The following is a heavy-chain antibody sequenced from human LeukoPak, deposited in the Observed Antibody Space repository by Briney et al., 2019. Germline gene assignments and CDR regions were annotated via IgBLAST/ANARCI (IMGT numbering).Heavy chain of an antibody. J-gene: IGHJ6*02. D-gene: IGHD1-1*01. CDR2: ITHSGST. CDR3: ATVQVEDYLTHGMDA. CDR1: GGSFNSYY. V-gene: IGHV4-34*01. Sequence: SETLSLTCGVYGGSFNSYYWSWIRQSPGKGLEWIGEITHSGSTTYSPSLKSRVAMSVDTSTKHFSLKLTSVTAADTTVYYCATVQVEDYLTHGMDAWAKGPRSPSP.